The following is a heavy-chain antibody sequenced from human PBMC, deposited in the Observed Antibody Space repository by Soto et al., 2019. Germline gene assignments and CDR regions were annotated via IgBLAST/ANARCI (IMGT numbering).Heavy chain of an antibody. D-gene: IGHD1-26*01. CDR2: ISSSSSTI. CDR1: GFTFSSYS. J-gene: IGHJ4*02. Sequence: EVQLVESGGGLVQPGGSLRLSCAASGFTFSSYSMNWVRQAPGKGLEWVSYISSSSSTIYYADSVKGRFTISRDNAKNSLDLQMNRLRAEDTAVDYRASPGSGGYPRWGQGTLVTVSS. CDR3: ASPGSGGYPR. V-gene: IGHV3-48*01.